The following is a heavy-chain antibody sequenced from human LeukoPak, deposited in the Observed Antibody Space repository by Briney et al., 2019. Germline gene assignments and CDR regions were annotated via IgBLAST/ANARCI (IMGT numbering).Heavy chain of an antibody. J-gene: IGHJ6*02. V-gene: IGHV3-30*04. CDR3: AKNLYCGGGSCYPSALGMDV. D-gene: IGHD2-15*01. Sequence: GRSLRLSCAASGFTFSTYVIHWVRQAPGKGLDWVAVMSFDGKNTYYADSVKGRFTISRDNSKNTLFLQMNSLRAEDTAVYYCAKNLYCGGGSCYPSALGMDVWGQGTTVTVSS. CDR2: MSFDGKNT. CDR1: GFTFSTYV.